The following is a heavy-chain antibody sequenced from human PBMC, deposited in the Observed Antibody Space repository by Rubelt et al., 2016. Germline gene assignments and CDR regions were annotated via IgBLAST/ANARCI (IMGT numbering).Heavy chain of an antibody. J-gene: IGHJ4*02. V-gene: IGHV4-34*01. CDR3: ARLFSFEQQLDTANDY. CDR2: INHSGST. Sequence: KPSETLSLTCAVYGGSFSGYYWSWIRQPPGKGLECSGDINHSGSTNYNPSLESGVTISVDTPKNQFSLKLSSVTAADPAVYYCARLFSFEQQLDTANDYWGQGTLVTVSS. CDR1: GGSFSGYY. D-gene: IGHD6-13*01.